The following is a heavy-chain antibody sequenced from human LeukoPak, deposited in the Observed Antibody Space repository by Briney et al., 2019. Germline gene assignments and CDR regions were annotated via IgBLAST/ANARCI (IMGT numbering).Heavy chain of an antibody. CDR1: GGSFSGYY. J-gene: IGHJ4*02. Sequence: SETLSLTCAVYGGSFSGYYWSWIRQPPGKGLEWIGEINHSGSTNYNPSLKSRVTISVDTSKNQFSLKLSSVTAADTAVYYCARGGGIAVADPLGGDYWGQGTLVTVSS. V-gene: IGHV4-34*01. D-gene: IGHD6-19*01. CDR2: INHSGST. CDR3: ARGGGIAVADPLGGDY.